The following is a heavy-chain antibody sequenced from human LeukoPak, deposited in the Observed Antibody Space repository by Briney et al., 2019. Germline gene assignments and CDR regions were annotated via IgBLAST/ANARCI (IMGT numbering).Heavy chain of an antibody. CDR3: GSRWGGY. D-gene: IGHD3-16*01. CDR2: INQDGSEK. Sequence: PGGSLRLSCAASGFTFRTSGMTWVRQTPGKGLEWVANINQDGSEKYYVDSVKGRFTISRDNAKNSLYLQMNSLRAEDTAVYYCGSRWGGYWGQGTLVTVSS. CDR1: GFTFRTSG. V-gene: IGHV3-7*01. J-gene: IGHJ4*02.